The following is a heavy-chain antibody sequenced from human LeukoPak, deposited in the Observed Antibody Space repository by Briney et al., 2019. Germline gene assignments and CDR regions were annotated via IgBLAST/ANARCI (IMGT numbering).Heavy chain of an antibody. CDR1: GFTFSSYE. CDR3: ARGTFSYGYAYYYYMDV. J-gene: IGHJ6*03. V-gene: IGHV3-48*03. CDR2: ISSSGSTI. Sequence: GGSLRLSCAASGFTFSSYEMNWVRQAPGKGLEWVSYISSSGSTIYYADSVKGRFTISRDNAKNSLYLQMNSLRADDTAVYYCARGTFSYGYAYYYYMDVWGKGTTVTISS. D-gene: IGHD5-18*01.